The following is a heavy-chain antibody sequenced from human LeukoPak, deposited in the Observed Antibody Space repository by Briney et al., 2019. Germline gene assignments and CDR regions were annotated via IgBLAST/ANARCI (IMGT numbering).Heavy chain of an antibody. Sequence: PSQTLSLTCTVSGGSISSGGYYWSWIRQHPGKGLEWIGYIYYSGSTYYNPSLKSRVTISVDTSKNQFSLKLSSVTAADTAIYYCVKDRPCDTCKPMDAWGQGTTV. V-gene: IGHV4-31*03. D-gene: IGHD2-21*01. J-gene: IGHJ6*02. CDR1: GGSISSGGYY. CDR3: VKDRPCDTCKPMDA. CDR2: IYYSGST.